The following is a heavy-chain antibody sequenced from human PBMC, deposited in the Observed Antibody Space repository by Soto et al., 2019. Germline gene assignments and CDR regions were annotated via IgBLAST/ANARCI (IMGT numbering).Heavy chain of an antibody. V-gene: IGHV4-39*01. CDR2: IYYSGST. CDR1: GGSISSSSYY. D-gene: IGHD3-3*01. J-gene: IGHJ5*02. CDR3: ARRITIFGVVPNNWFDP. Sequence: LSLTCTVSGGSISSSSYYWGWIRQPPGKGLEWIGSIYYSGSTYYNPSLKSRVTISVDTSKNQFSLKLSSVTAADTAVYYCARRITIFGVVPNNWFDPWGQGTQVTVSS.